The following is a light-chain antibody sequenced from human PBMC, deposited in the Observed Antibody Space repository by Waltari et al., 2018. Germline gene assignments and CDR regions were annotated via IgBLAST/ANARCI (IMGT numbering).Light chain of an antibody. CDR1: YSNLGNNP. Sequence: QSVLTHPPPASGTPGQRVTISCSGSYSNLGNNPVNWYQQTPGTPPKLLIHSTSQRPSGVPDRFSGSKSGTSVSLAISGLQSDDEADYYCATWDGSLEGYVFGTGTKVSVL. CDR3: ATWDGSLEGYV. J-gene: IGLJ1*01. V-gene: IGLV1-44*01. CDR2: STS.